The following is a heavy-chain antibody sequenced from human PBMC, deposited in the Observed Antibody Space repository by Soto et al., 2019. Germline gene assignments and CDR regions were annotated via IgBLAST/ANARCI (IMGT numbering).Heavy chain of an antibody. D-gene: IGHD2-15*01. Sequence: SETLSLTCTVSGGSISSSSYYWGWIRQPPGKGLEWIGSIYYSGSTYYNPSLKSRVTISVDTSKNQFSLKLSSVTAADTAVYYCASEGAGGGYYYYYYGMDVWGQGTTVTVSS. V-gene: IGHV4-39*01. CDR2: IYYSGST. J-gene: IGHJ6*02. CDR1: GGSISSSSYY. CDR3: ASEGAGGGYYYYYYGMDV.